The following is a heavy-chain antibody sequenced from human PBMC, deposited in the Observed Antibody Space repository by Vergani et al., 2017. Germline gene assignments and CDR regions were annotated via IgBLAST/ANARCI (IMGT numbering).Heavy chain of an antibody. CDR1: GYTFTGYY. V-gene: IGHV1-2*02. CDR3: AREDTYYDFWSGYYTGRRWFDP. Sequence: QVQLVQSGAEVKKPGASVKVSCKASGYTFTGYYMHWVRQAPGQGLEWMGWINPNSGGTNYAQKFQGRVTMTRDTSISTAYMELSRLRPDDTAVDYCAREDTYYDFWSGYYTGRRWFDPWGQGTLVTVSS. CDR2: INPNSGGT. J-gene: IGHJ5*02. D-gene: IGHD3-3*01.